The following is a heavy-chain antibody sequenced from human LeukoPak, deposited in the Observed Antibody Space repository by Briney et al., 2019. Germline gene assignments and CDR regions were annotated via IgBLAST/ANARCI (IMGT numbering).Heavy chain of an antibody. D-gene: IGHD3-3*01. Sequence: GGSLRLSCAASGFTFSSYGMHWVRQAPGKGLEWVAVIWYDGSNKYYADSVKGRFTISRDNSKNTLYLQMNSLRAEDTAVYYCAGSLTIFIGFDPWGQGTLVTVSS. CDR3: AGSLTIFIGFDP. V-gene: IGHV3-33*01. J-gene: IGHJ5*02. CDR2: IWYDGSNK. CDR1: GFTFSSYG.